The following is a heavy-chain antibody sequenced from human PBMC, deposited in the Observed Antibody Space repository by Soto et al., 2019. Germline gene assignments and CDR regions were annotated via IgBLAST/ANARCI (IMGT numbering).Heavy chain of an antibody. CDR3: ARDPGGYSSRRVHWFDP. Sequence: GASVKVSCKASGYTFTSYYMHLVRQAPGQGLEWMGIINPSGGSTSYAQKFQGRVTMTRDTSTSTVYMELSSLRSEDTAVYYCARDPGGYSSRRVHWFDPWGQGTLVTVS. D-gene: IGHD6-13*01. J-gene: IGHJ5*02. CDR2: INPSGGST. V-gene: IGHV1-46*01. CDR1: GYTFTSYY.